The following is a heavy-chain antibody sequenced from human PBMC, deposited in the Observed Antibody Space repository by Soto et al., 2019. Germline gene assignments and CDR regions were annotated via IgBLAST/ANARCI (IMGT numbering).Heavy chain of an antibody. D-gene: IGHD3-16*01. CDR3: GRGDGGYFDL. CDR1: GYIFTNYG. V-gene: IGHV1-18*01. Sequence: QVQLVQSGVEVKKPGASVTVSCKAMGYIFTNYGLSWVRQAPGEGPAWLGWISAYNGHTKYAPKVRDRVTLTTNTSATTAYLDLRSLRSDCAAVYYCGRGDGGYFDLWGQGTLVLVSS. CDR2: ISAYNGHT. J-gene: IGHJ4*02.